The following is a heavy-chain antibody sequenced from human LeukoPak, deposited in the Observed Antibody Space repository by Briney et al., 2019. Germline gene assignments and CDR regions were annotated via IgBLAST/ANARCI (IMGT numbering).Heavy chain of an antibody. D-gene: IGHD3-9*01. J-gene: IGHJ6*03. CDR1: GFTFSNAW. CDR2: ISSSSSTI. Sequence: SGGSLRLSCAASGFTFSNAWMNWVRQAPGKGLEWVSYISSSSSTIYYADSVKGRFTISRDNAKNSLYLQMNSLRVEDTAVYYCARDAAHYSILTGYYNFYYYYMDVWGKGTTVTVSS. CDR3: ARDAAHYSILTGYYNFYYYYMDV. V-gene: IGHV3-48*01.